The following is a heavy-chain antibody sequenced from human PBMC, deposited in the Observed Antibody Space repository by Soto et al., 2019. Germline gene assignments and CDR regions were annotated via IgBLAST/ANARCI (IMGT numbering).Heavy chain of an antibody. CDR1: GGSISGGGYS. V-gene: IGHV4-30-2*01. CDR3: ARLPDV. Sequence: PSETLSLTCAVSGGSISGGGYSWTWIRQPPGKGLEWIGYIYHSGSTYYNPSLKSRVTISVDRSKNQFSLKLNSVTAADTAVYYCARLPDVWGQGTTVTVSS. J-gene: IGHJ6*02. CDR2: IYHSGST.